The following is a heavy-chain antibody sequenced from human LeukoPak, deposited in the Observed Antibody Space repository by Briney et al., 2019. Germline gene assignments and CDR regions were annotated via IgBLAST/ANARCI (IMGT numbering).Heavy chain of an antibody. D-gene: IGHD3-16*01. CDR1: GGTFSSYA. J-gene: IGHJ3*02. CDR2: IIPLLGIT. V-gene: IGHV1-69*04. Sequence: SVKVSCKASGGTFSSYAMNWVRQAPGQGLEWVGRIIPLLGITNHAQKLQGRVTVTADTSTNTAYMELSSLLSDDTAVYYCARARTMITFGGIRHAFDIWGQGTLVTVSS. CDR3: ARARTMITFGGIRHAFDI.